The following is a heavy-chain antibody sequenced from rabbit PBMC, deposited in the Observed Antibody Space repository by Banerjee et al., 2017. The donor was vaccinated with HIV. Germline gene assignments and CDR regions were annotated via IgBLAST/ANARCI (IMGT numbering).Heavy chain of an antibody. Sequence: QEQLEESGGDLVKPEGSLTLTCTASGFSFSSYWMCWVRQAPGKGLEWIACIYAGSSGGPYYASWAKSRFTISKTSSTTVTLQMTSLTAADTATYFCARAAVSSTGMDLWGPGTLVTVS. J-gene: IGHJ6*01. CDR2: IYAGSSGGP. D-gene: IGHD8-1*01. CDR3: ARAAVSSTGMDL. CDR1: GFSFSSYW. V-gene: IGHV1S45*01.